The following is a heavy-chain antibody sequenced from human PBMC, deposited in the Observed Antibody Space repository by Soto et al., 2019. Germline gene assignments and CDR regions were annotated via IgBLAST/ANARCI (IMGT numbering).Heavy chain of an antibody. V-gene: IGHV1-18*04. J-gene: IGHJ1*01. CDR3: AIDYGDRPEYFKH. Sequence: QVQLVQSGPDLKRPGASMKVSCKASGYTFTSYGISWVRQAPGQGLEWMAWISPLKGRTQYSQKAQGRVTLSTDTSANTDYMEMTTLRVDDTAVYYCAIDYGDRPEYFKHWGQGTLVTVS. CDR1: GYTFTSYG. CDR2: ISPLKGRT. D-gene: IGHD4-17*01.